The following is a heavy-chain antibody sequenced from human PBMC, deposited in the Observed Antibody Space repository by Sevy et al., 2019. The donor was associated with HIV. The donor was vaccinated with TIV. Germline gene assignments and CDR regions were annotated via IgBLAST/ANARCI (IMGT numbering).Heavy chain of an antibody. CDR3: ARRDPYSSGRGVFDY. V-gene: IGHV5-51*01. CDR2: IYPGDSDT. CDR1: GYSFTSYW. J-gene: IGHJ4*02. Sequence: GESLKISCKGSGYSFTSYWIGWVRQMPGKGLEWMGIIYPGDSDTRYSPSFQGPVPISAGKSISTAYLQWSSLMASDTAMYYCARRDPYSSGRGVFDYWGQGTLVTVSS. D-gene: IGHD6-19*01.